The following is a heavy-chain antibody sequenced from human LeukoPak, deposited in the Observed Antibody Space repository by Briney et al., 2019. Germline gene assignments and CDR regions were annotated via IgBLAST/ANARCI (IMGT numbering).Heavy chain of an antibody. CDR3: ARVDGSGSIPDY. CDR2: IKQDGSER. Sequence: GALRLSCAGSGFTFRRYWMSWVRQAPGKGLEWGASIKQDGSERYYVDSVMGRFTISRDNAKNSLHLQMNSVRAEDTAVYYCARVDGSGSIPDYWGLGTLVIVSS. CDR1: GFTFRRYW. V-gene: IGHV3-7*01. J-gene: IGHJ4*02. D-gene: IGHD3-22*01.